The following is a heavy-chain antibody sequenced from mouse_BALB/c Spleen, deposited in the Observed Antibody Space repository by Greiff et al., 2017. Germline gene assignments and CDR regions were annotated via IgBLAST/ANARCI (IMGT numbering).Heavy chain of an antibody. CDR3: ARGSSYGSGAY. CDR2: ILPGSGST. Sequence: QVQLKESGAELMKPGASVKISCKATGYTFSSYWIEWVKQRPGHGLEWIGEILPGSGSTNYNEKFKGKATFTADTSSNTAYMQLSSLTSEDSAVYYCARGSSYGSGAYWGQGTLVTVSA. J-gene: IGHJ3*01. V-gene: IGHV1-9*01. D-gene: IGHD1-1*01. CDR1: GYTFSSYW.